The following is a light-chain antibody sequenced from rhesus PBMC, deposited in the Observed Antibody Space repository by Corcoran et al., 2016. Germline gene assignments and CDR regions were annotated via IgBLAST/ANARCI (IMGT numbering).Light chain of an antibody. CDR3: QQYSSNPYS. CDR1: QSISSW. Sequence: DIQMTQSPSSLSASVGDTVTITCRASQSISSWLAWYQQKPGKAPKLLFYKASGLQSGVPSRFSGSGSGTDFTLTISSMQSEYFATYYYQQYSSNPYSFGQGTKVEIK. V-gene: IGKV1-22*01. CDR2: KAS. J-gene: IGKJ2*01.